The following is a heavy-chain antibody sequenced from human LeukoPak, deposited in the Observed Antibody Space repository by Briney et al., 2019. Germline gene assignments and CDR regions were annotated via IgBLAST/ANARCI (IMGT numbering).Heavy chain of an antibody. D-gene: IGHD3-10*01. J-gene: IGHJ4*01. CDR2: ITGTGATT. Sequence: PGGSLRLSCTASGFTFSSYAMSWVRQAPGKGLEWVSAITGTGATTYYADSVKGRFTISRDNSENTLYLQMNSLRAEDTAVYYCGRALVRSSGNYYFDYWGQGTLVTVSS. CDR3: GRALVRSSGNYYFDY. V-gene: IGHV3-23*01. CDR1: GFTFSSYA.